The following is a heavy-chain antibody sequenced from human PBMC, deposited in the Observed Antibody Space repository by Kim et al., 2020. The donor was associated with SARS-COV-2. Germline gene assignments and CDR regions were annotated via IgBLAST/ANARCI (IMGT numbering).Heavy chain of an antibody. CDR3: ARGGYSGYQTHDY. CDR2: INHSGST. D-gene: IGHD5-12*01. Sequence: SETLSLTCAVYGGSFSGYYWSWIRQPPGKGLEWIGEINHSGSTNYNPSLKSRVTISVDTSKNQFSLKLSSVTAADTAVYYCARGGYSGYQTHDYWGQGTL. J-gene: IGHJ4*02. CDR1: GGSFSGYY. V-gene: IGHV4-34*01.